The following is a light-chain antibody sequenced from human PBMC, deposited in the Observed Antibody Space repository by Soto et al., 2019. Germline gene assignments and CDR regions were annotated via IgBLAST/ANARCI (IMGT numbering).Light chain of an antibody. V-gene: IGKV3-11*01. CDR2: DAS. CDR3: QQYNNWPRT. Sequence: EIVLTQSPATLSLSPGERATLSCRASQSVSSYLLWYQQKPGQTPRLLIYDASNRATGIPDRFSGSGSGTDFTLTISRLEPEDFAVYYCQQYNNWPRTFGQGTKVDIK. J-gene: IGKJ1*01. CDR1: QSVSSY.